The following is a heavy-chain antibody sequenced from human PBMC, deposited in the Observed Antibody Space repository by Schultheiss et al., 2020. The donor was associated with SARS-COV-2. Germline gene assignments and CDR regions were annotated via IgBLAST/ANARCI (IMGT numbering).Heavy chain of an antibody. D-gene: IGHD2-2*01. J-gene: IGHJ3*02. CDR2: IWYDGSNK. V-gene: IGHV3-33*08. CDR3: ARASRSSSTSSYAFDI. CDR1: GFTFSSYA. Sequence: GESLKISCAASGFTFSSYAMHWVRQAPGKGLEWVAVIWYDGSNKYYADSVRGRFTISRDNTKNSLYLQMSSLRAEDTALYYCARASRSSSTSSYAFDIWGQGTMVTVSS.